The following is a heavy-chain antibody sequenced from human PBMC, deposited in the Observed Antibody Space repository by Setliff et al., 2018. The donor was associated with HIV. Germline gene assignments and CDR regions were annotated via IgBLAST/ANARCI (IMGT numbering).Heavy chain of an antibody. CDR3: ARGMDYYDTSGYYQYYFDY. D-gene: IGHD3-22*01. CDR1: GYTFTSYY. V-gene: IGHV1-46*01. Sequence: ASVKVSCKASGYTFTSYYMHWVRQAPGQGLEWMGIINPSGGSTIYAQKFQGRVTMTRDTSTNTVYMELSSLRSEDTAVYYCARGMDYYDTSGYYQYYFDYWGQGTLVTVSS. CDR2: INPSGGST. J-gene: IGHJ4*02.